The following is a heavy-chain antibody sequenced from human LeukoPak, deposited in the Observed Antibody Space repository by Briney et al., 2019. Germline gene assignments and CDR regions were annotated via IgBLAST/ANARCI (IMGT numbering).Heavy chain of an antibody. V-gene: IGHV3-21*01. CDR3: ARGPTGYSSSWYQDY. D-gene: IGHD6-13*01. CDR1: GFTFSSYG. J-gene: IGHJ4*02. Sequence: GRSLRLSCAASGFTFSSYGMHWVRQAPGKGLEWVSSISSSGSYIYYADSVKGRFTISRDNAKNSLYLQMNSLRAEDTAVYYCARGPTGYSSSWYQDYWGQGTLVTVSS. CDR2: ISSSGSYI.